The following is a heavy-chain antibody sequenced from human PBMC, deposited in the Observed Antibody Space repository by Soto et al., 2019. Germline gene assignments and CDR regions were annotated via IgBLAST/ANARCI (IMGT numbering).Heavy chain of an antibody. CDR3: AAVVGYDFPGAFDI. CDR2: IVVGSGNT. J-gene: IGHJ3*02. CDR1: GSTFTSSA. V-gene: IGHV1-58*01. D-gene: IGHD1-26*01. Sequence: SVKVSCKASGSTFTSSAVQWVRQARGQRLEWIGWIVVGSGNTNYAQKFQERVTITRDMSTSTAYMELSSLRSEDTAVYYCAAVVGYDFPGAFDIWGQGTMVTVSS.